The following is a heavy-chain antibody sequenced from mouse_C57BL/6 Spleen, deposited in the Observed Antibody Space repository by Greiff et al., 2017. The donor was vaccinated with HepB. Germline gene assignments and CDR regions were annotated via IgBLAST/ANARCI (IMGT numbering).Heavy chain of an antibody. CDR2: ISNGGGST. Sequence: EVKLVESGGGLVQPGGSLKLSCAASGFTFSDYYMYWVRQTPEKRLEWVAYISNGGGSTYYPDTVKGRFTISRDNAKNTLYLQMSRLKSEDTAMYYCARSDYDGYYFDYWGQGTTLTVSS. J-gene: IGHJ2*01. CDR1: GFTFSDYY. CDR3: ARSDYDGYYFDY. D-gene: IGHD2-4*01. V-gene: IGHV5-12*01.